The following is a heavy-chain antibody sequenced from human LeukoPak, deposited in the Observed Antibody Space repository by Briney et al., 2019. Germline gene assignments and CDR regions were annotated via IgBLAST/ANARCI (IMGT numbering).Heavy chain of an antibody. J-gene: IGHJ6*03. Sequence: PSETLSLTCTVSGGSISSYYWSWIRQPPGKGLEWIGYIYYSGSTNYNPSLKSRVTISVDTSKNQFSLKLSSVTAADTAVYYCARKTYYYDSSGSVYYYYMDVWGKGTTVTISS. CDR1: GGSISSYY. CDR3: ARKTYYYDSSGSVYYYYMDV. D-gene: IGHD3-22*01. CDR2: IYYSGST. V-gene: IGHV4-59*01.